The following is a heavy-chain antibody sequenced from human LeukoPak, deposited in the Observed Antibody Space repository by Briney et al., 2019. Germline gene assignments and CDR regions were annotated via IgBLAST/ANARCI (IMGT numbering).Heavy chain of an antibody. CDR3: ARGGDHGAYYYIAGDY. J-gene: IGHJ4*02. D-gene: IGHD3-22*01. V-gene: IGHV1-46*01. Sequence: ASVKVSCKASGYTFSSYYIHWVRQAPGQGLEWMGVINPNSGSRYYAQKFQGRVTMTRDTPTSTVFLELSSLRSEDTAVYYCARGGDHGAYYYIAGDYWGQGILVTVSS. CDR2: INPNSGSR. CDR1: GYTFSSYY.